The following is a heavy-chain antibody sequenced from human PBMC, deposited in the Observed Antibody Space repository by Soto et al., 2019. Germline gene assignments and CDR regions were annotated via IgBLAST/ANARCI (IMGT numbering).Heavy chain of an antibody. CDR2: INSDRSII. J-gene: IGHJ4*02. Sequence: GGSLRLSCAASGFPFSTYSMNWARQAPGKGLEWVSYINSDRSIIYYADSVKGRFTISRDNAKNSLYLQMNSLRAEDTAVYYCARETSYGGYAYWGQGTLVTVSS. CDR1: GFPFSTYS. V-gene: IGHV3-48*01. CDR3: ARETSYGGYAY. D-gene: IGHD5-12*01.